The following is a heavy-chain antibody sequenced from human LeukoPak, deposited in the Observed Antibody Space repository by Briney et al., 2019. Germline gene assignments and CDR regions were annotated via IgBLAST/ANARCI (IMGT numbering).Heavy chain of an antibody. Sequence: SVKVSCKASGGTFSSYAISWVRQAPGQGLEWMGRIIPILGIANYAQKFQGRVTITADKSTSTAYMELSSLRSEDTAVYYCARELDTAMVPDYWGQGTLVTVSS. CDR2: IIPILGIA. CDR1: GGTFSSYA. J-gene: IGHJ4*02. D-gene: IGHD5-18*01. V-gene: IGHV1-69*04. CDR3: ARELDTAMVPDY.